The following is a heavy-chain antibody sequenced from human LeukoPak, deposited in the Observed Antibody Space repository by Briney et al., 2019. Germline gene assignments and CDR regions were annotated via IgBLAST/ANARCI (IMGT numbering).Heavy chain of an antibody. CDR2: INQDGSEK. Sequence: PGGSLRLSCAASGFILSNYWMGWVRRAPGKGLEWVANINQDGSEKHYVDFLKGRFTISRDNAKNSLYLLMNSLRAEDTAVYYCARDAYNWNIDVFDIWGQGTMVTVSS. J-gene: IGHJ3*02. CDR3: ARDAYNWNIDVFDI. V-gene: IGHV3-7*01. CDR1: GFILSNYW. D-gene: IGHD1/OR15-1a*01.